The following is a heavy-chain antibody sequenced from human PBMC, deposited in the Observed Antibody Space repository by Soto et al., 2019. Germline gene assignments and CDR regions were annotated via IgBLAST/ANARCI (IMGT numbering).Heavy chain of an antibody. V-gene: IGHV4-4*02. CDR2: IYHSGST. J-gene: IGHJ5*02. D-gene: IGHD3-10*01. CDR3: AREGKRVRGVGLLDP. Sequence: SETLSLTCAVSGGSISSSNWWSWVRQPPGKGLEWIGEIYHSGSTNYNPSLKSRVTISVDKSKNQFSLKLSSVTAADTAVYYCAREGKRVRGVGLLDPWGQGTLVTVSS. CDR1: GGSISSSNW.